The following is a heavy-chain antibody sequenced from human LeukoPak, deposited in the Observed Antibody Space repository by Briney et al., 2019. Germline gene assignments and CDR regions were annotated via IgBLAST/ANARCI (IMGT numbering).Heavy chain of an antibody. CDR2: ISYDGSNK. D-gene: IGHD6-19*01. V-gene: IGHV3-30*03. CDR3: ARDRSSGGRARFFDY. Sequence: GGSLRLSCAASGFTFSSYGMHWVRQAPGKGLEWVAVISYDGSNKYYADSVKGRFTISRDNSKNTLYLQMNSLRAEDTAVYYCARDRSSGGRARFFDYWGQGTLVTVSS. J-gene: IGHJ4*02. CDR1: GFTFSSYG.